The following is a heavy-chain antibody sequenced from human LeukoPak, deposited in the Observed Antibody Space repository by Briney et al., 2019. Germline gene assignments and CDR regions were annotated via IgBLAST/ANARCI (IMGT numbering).Heavy chain of an antibody. CDR1: GGSFSGYY. Sequence: SETLSLTCAVYGGSFSGYYWSWIRQPPGKGLEWIGEINHSGSTNYNPSLKSRVTISVDTSKNQFSLKLSSVTAADAAVYYCARKRVPAALVNWFDPWGQGTLVTISS. V-gene: IGHV4-34*01. CDR2: INHSGST. D-gene: IGHD2-2*01. CDR3: ARKRVPAALVNWFDP. J-gene: IGHJ5*02.